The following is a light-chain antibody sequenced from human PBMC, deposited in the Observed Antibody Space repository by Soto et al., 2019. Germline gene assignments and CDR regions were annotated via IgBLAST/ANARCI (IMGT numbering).Light chain of an antibody. V-gene: IGKV3-11*01. J-gene: IGKJ2*01. CDR3: QHRSNWRMYT. CDR1: QSVAGY. CDR2: DSS. Sequence: ELVLTKSPATLSLSPGESAALSCRASQSVAGYLAWYQQKPCQGPRLLIYDSSTRATGTPATFRSSRSGTAFTLTISSLEPEDFAIYICQHRSNWRMYTFGQGTKLEIK.